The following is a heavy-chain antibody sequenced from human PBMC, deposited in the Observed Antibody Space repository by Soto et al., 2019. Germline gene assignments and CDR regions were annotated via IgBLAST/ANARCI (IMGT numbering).Heavy chain of an antibody. D-gene: IGHD2-8*01. CDR2: IHYSGST. Sequence: SETLSLTCTVAGDSIGTTHSYWAWIRQSPGKGLEWVGNIHYSGSTYYMPSLRSRVTLSVDTSKNQFSLRLTSVTAEDTAVYYCARHEGNGNVWPLDYWGQGILVTVS. CDR3: ARHEGNGNVWPLDY. CDR1: GDSIGTTHSY. V-gene: IGHV4-39*01. J-gene: IGHJ4*02.